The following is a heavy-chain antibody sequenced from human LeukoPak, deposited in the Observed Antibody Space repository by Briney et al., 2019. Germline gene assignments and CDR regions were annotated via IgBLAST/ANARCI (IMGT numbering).Heavy chain of an antibody. CDR3: AREGIAAAAYNWFDP. Sequence: GGSLRLSCAASGFTFSSYEMNWVRQAPGKGLEWVSYISSSGSTIYYADSVKGRFTISRDNAKNSLYLQMNSLRAEDTAVYYCAREGIAAAAYNWFDPWGQGTLVTVSS. V-gene: IGHV3-48*03. J-gene: IGHJ5*02. D-gene: IGHD6-13*01. CDR1: GFTFSSYE. CDR2: ISSSGSTI.